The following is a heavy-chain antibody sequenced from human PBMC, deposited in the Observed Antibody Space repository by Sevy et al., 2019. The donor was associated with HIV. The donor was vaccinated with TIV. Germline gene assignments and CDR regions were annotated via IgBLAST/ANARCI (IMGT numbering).Heavy chain of an antibody. D-gene: IGHD3-22*01. V-gene: IGHV3-9*01. J-gene: IGHJ4*02. CDR1: GFTFDDYA. CDR3: AKDKGGGYWDYLDY. Sequence: GGSLRLSCAASGFTFDDYAMHWVRQAPGKGLEWVSGISWNSGSIGYADSVKGRFTISRDNAKNSLYLQMNSLRAEDTALYYCAKDKGGGYWDYLDYWGQGTLVTVSS. CDR2: ISWNSGSI.